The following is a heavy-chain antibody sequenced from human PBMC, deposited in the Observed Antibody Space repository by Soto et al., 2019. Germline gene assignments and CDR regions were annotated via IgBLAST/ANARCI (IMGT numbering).Heavy chain of an antibody. CDR3: TRDLLPRYSFSGFDP. J-gene: IGHJ5*02. D-gene: IGHD5-12*01. CDR2: IKADCGTI. V-gene: IGHV1-3*01. Sequence: ASVTVSCKASGGTFSSYAISWVRQATGQRLEWMGWIKADCGTIEYSQKFQARVTITRDTSASTAYMEMRSLTSEDTALYYCTRDLLPRYSFSGFDPWGQGTQVTV. CDR1: GGTFSSYA.